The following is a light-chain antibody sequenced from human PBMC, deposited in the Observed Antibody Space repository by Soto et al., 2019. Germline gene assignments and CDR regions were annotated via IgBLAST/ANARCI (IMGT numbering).Light chain of an antibody. CDR3: QQRSNWPPT. Sequence: EIVLTQSPATLSLSPGERATLSCRASQSVSSYLAWYQQKPGQAPRLLIYDASNRATGIPARFSGSGSGTDFTLTISSLEPEDFAVYYCQQRSNWPPTFGQGPKV. CDR1: QSVSSY. CDR2: DAS. V-gene: IGKV3-11*01. J-gene: IGKJ1*01.